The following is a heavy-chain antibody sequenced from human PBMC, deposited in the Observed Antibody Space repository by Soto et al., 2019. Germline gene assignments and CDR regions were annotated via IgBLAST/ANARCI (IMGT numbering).Heavy chain of an antibody. V-gene: IGHV3-48*02. CDR3: VKAPRWDEESYYGMDV. D-gene: IGHD1-26*01. J-gene: IGHJ6*02. CDR1: GLSFGDYG. CDR2: ITGTSYTI. Sequence: ESGGGSVQPGGSLTLSCVASGLSFGDYGMNWVRQAPGQGLEWIAYITGTSYTIDYADSVKGRFTIYRDNGRNSVFLHMSSLRHYDTAVYHCVKAPRWDEESYYGMDVWGPGTTVIVSS.